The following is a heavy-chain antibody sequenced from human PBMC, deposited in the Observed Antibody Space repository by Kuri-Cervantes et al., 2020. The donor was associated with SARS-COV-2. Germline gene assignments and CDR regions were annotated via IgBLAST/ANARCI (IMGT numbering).Heavy chain of an antibody. CDR1: GFTFSSYA. CDR3: AKDRIGVFGVEYYYGMDV. Sequence: GESLKISCAASGFTFSSYAMHWVRQAPGKGLEWVAVIWYDGSNKYHADSVKGRFTISRDNSKNTLYLQMNSLRAEDKAVYYCAKDRIGVFGVEYYYGMDVWGQGTTVTVSS. CDR2: IWYDGSNK. D-gene: IGHD3-3*01. J-gene: IGHJ6*02. V-gene: IGHV3-30*02.